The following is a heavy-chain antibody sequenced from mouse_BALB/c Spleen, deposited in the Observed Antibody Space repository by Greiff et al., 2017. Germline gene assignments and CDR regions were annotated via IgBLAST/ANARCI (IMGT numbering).Heavy chain of an antibody. CDR3: ARDNYGSSHYWYFDV. D-gene: IGHD1-1*01. V-gene: IGHV7-3*02. CDR1: GFTFTDYY. CDR2: IRNKANGYTT. Sequence: EVMLVESGGGLVQPGGSLRLSCATSGFTFTDYYMSWVRQPPGKALEWLGFIRNKANGYTTEYSASVKGRFTISRDNSQSILYLQMNTLRAEDSATYYCARDNYGSSHYWYFDVWGAGTTVTVSS. J-gene: IGHJ1*01.